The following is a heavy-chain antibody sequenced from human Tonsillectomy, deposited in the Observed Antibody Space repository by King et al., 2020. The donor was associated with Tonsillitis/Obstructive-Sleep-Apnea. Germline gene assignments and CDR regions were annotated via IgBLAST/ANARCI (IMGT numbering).Heavy chain of an antibody. CDR2: IYPGDSYT. D-gene: IGHD1-26*01. V-gene: IGHV5-51*01. CDR1: GYSFTNYW. Sequence: DVQLVESEAEVRKPGESLKISCKGSGYSFTNYWIGWVRQMPGKGLEWMGIIYPGDSYTTYSPSFQGQVTISADKSISTAYLQWSSLKASDTAIYYCARHDTLGSLVGYYYMDVWGKGTPVTVSS. CDR3: ARHDTLGSLVGYYYMDV. J-gene: IGHJ6*03.